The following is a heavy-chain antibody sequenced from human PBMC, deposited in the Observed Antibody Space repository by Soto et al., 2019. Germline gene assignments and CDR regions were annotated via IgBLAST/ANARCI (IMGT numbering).Heavy chain of an antibody. D-gene: IGHD5-12*01. CDR3: ARRGVATTYYYYGMDV. CDR2: IDPSDSYT. J-gene: IGHJ6*02. Sequence: PGESLKISCKGSGYSFTSYWISWVRQMPGKGLEWMGRIDPSDSYTNYSPSFQGHVTISADESISTAYLQWSSLKASDTAMYYCARRGVATTYYYYGMDVWGQGATVTVSS. CDR1: GYSFTSYW. V-gene: IGHV5-10-1*01.